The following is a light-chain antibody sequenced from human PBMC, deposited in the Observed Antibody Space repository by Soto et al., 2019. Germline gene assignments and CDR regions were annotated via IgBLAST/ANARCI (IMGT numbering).Light chain of an antibody. CDR3: QQRSNWPPG. CDR2: DAS. J-gene: IGKJ3*01. CDR1: QSVSSY. V-gene: IGKV3-11*01. Sequence: EIVLTQSPGTLSLSPGERATLSCMASQSVSSYLAWYQQKPGQAPRLLIYDASNRATGIPARFSGSGSGTDFTLTISSLEPEDFAVYYCQQRSNWPPGFGPGTKVDI.